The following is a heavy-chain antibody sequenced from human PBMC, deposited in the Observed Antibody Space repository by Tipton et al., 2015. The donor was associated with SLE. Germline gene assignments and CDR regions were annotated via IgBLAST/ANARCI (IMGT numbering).Heavy chain of an antibody. V-gene: IGHV3-7*01. D-gene: IGHD7-27*01. J-gene: IGHJ4*02. CDR2: IKEDGSEK. CDR1: GLTFSKHW. Sequence: SLRLSCAASGLTFSKHWMTWVRQASGKGLEWVANIKEDGSEKFYADSVRGRFTISRDNVKNSLYLEMKSLPAEDTATCYCANWGSTLGFDSWGQGTLVTVSS. CDR3: ANWGSTLGFDS.